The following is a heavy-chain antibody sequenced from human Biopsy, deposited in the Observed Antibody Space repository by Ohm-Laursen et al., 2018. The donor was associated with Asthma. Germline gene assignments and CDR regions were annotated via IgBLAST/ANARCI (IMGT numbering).Heavy chain of an antibody. CDR1: GGSMSSSSYS. J-gene: IGHJ4*02. CDR3: ARHWNWGSFFDY. CDR2: ISYTGNT. D-gene: IGHD7-27*01. V-gene: IGHV4-39*01. Sequence: TLSLTCTVSGGSMSSSSYSWGWIRQPPGKGLEWIGSISYTGNTDIPSLRSRVTLSVDTSTNNFSLKLTSVTAADTAVFYCARHWNWGSFFDYWGQGTLVTVSS.